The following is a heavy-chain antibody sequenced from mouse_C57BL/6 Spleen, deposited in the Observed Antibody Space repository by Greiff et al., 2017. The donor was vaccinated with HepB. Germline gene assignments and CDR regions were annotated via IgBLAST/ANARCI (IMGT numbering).Heavy chain of an antibody. CDR2: IDPSDSYT. J-gene: IGHJ2*01. V-gene: IGHV1-50*01. Sequence: VQLQQPGAELVKPGASVKLSCKASGYTFTSYWMQWVKQRPGQGLEWIGEIDPSDSYTNYNQKFKGKATLTVDTSSSTAYMQLSSLTSEDSAVYYCARSGWYRSFDYWGQGTTLTVSS. D-gene: IGHD2-1*01. CDR3: ARSGWYRSFDY. CDR1: GYTFTSYW.